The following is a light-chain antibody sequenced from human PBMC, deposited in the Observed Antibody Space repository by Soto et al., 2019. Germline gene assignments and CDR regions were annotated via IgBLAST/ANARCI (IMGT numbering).Light chain of an antibody. CDR3: CSYAGSRV. CDR1: SSDAGNYNL. J-gene: IGLJ3*02. Sequence: HSALTQPASVSGSPGQSITISCTGTSSDAGNYNLVSWYQHHPGKAPKLMIYEGSKRPSGVSNRFSGSNSGTTASLTISGLQAEDEADYYCCSYAGSRVFGGGTKLTVL. V-gene: IGLV2-23*01. CDR2: EGS.